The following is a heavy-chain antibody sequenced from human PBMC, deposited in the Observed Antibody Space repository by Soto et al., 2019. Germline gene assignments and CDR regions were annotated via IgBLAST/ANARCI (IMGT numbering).Heavy chain of an antibody. CDR1: GFTFSSYS. CDR2: ISSSSSYI. V-gene: IGHV3-21*01. D-gene: IGHD3-22*01. J-gene: IGHJ3*02. CDR3: ARILLYHYYDSSDEPDAFDI. Sequence: GGSLRLSCAAPGFTFSSYSMNWVRQAPGKGLEWVSSISSSSSYIYYADSVKGRFTISRDNAKNSLYLQMNSLRAEDTAVYYCARILLYHYYDSSDEPDAFDIWGQGTMVTVSS.